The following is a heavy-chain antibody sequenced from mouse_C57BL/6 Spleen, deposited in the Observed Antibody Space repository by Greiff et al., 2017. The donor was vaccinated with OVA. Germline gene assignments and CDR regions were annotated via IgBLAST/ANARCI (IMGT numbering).Heavy chain of an antibody. Sequence: QVQLQQPGAELVKPGASVKLSCKASGYTFTSYWMQWVKQRPGQGLEWIGEIDPSDSYTNYNQKFKGKATLTVDTSSSTAYMQLSSLTSADSAVYDCASGGRLGRAWFAYWGQGTLVTVSA. J-gene: IGHJ3*01. D-gene: IGHD4-1*01. CDR3: ASGGRLGRAWFAY. V-gene: IGHV1-50*01. CDR1: GYTFTSYW. CDR2: IDPSDSYT.